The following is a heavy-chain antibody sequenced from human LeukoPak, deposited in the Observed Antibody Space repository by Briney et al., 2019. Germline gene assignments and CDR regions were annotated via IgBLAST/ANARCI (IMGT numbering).Heavy chain of an antibody. Sequence: GGSLRLSCAASGFTFTNAWMNWVRQAPGKGLEWVGRIKSNSDGGTTDYAAPVKGRFTISRDDSKHTVYLQMDSLKIEDTAVYYCSTLLHWGQGALVTVSS. V-gene: IGHV3-15*07. J-gene: IGHJ4*02. CDR1: GFTFTNAW. CDR2: IKSNSDGGTT. CDR3: STLLH.